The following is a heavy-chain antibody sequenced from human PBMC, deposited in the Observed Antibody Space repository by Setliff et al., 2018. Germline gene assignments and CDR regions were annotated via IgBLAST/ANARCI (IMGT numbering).Heavy chain of an antibody. Sequence: ASVKVSCKASGYTFTSYDINWVRQAPGQGLEWMGWISGYNGNTNSAQKVQGRVTMTTDTSTGTIYMELRSLRADDTAVYYCARGLREDGCNLADYWGQGTLVTVSS. J-gene: IGHJ4*02. CDR1: GYTFTSYD. V-gene: IGHV1-18*01. CDR2: ISGYNGNT. D-gene: IGHD6-19*01. CDR3: ARGLREDGCNLADY.